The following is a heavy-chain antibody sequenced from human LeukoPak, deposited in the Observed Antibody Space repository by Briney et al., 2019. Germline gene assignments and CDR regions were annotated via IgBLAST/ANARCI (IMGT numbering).Heavy chain of an antibody. CDR3: AKDVSMVANGGGHFDY. D-gene: IGHD5-12*01. CDR2: ISWNSGSI. V-gene: IGHV3-9*01. J-gene: IGHJ4*02. CDR1: GFTFDDYA. Sequence: PGGSLRLSCAASGFTFDDYAMHWVRQAPGKGLEWVSGISWNSGSIGYADSVKGRFTISRDNAKNSLYLQMNSLRAEDTALYYCAKDVSMVANGGGHFDYWGQGTLVTVSS.